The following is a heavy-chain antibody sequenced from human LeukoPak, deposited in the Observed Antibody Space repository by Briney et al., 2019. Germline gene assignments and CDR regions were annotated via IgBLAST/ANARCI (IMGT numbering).Heavy chain of an antibody. J-gene: IGHJ5*02. CDR2: ISSSSSYI. CDR3: ARDAVSHGYPGDP. D-gene: IGHD1-1*01. V-gene: IGHV3-21*01. Sequence: GGSLRLSCAASGFTFSSYSMNWVRQAPGKGLEWVSSISSSSSYIYYADSVKGRFTISRDNAKNSLYLQMNSLRAEDTAVYYCARDAVSHGYPGDPWGQGTLVTVSS. CDR1: GFTFSSYS.